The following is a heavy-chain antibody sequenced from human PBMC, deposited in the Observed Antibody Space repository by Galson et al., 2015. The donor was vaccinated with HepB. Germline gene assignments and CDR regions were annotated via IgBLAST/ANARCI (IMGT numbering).Heavy chain of an antibody. D-gene: IGHD5-18*01. CDR3: AIAYVMDTLFLGYDAFDI. J-gene: IGHJ3*02. CDR1: GFTFSRYV. Sequence: SLRLSCAVSGFTFSRYVMSWVRQAPGKGLEWVSGTSGSGGSTYYADSVKGRFTISRDKSKNTLYLQMHSLRADDTAVYYCAIAYVMDTLFLGYDAFDIRGQGTMVTVSS. CDR2: TSGSGGST. V-gene: IGHV3-23*01.